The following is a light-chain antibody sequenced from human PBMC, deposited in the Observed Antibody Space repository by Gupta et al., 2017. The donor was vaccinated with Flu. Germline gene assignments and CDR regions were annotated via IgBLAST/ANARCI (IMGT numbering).Light chain of an antibody. V-gene: IGKV1-39*01. CDR2: GTS. J-gene: IGKJ2*01. Sequence: GDRVTITCRASQTISSSLNWYQQRPGKAPKLLIFGTSNLQTEVPSRFSGSGSGTDFTLTISNLQPEDFGTYYCQQNYSTLYTFGHGTKLDIK. CDR3: QQNYSTLYT. CDR1: QTISSS.